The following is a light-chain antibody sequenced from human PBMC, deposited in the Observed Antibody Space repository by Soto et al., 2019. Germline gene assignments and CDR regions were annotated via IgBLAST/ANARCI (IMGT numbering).Light chain of an antibody. V-gene: IGLV1-51*01. J-gene: IGLJ1*01. CDR2: DDD. CDR1: SSNIGGNS. Sequence: QSVLTQPPSVSAAPGQGVTISCSGSSSNIGGNSVSWYQQLPGTAPKLLIYDDDKRPSGIPDRFSGSKSGTPATLGITGFQTGDEADYYCGSWDSSLSAYVFGTGTKVTVL. CDR3: GSWDSSLSAYV.